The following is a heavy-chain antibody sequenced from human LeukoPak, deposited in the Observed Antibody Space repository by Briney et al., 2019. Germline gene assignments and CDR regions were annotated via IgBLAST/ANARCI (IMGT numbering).Heavy chain of an antibody. Sequence: GGSLRLSCAASGFTFSDYYMSWVRQAPGKGLEWVSVIYSGGSTYYADSVKGRFTISRDNSKNTLYLQMNSLRAEDTAVYYCARAYYDILTGYEPYYYYGMDVWGQGTTVTVSS. D-gene: IGHD3-9*01. V-gene: IGHV3-66*01. CDR2: IYSGGST. CDR1: GFTFSDYY. J-gene: IGHJ6*02. CDR3: ARAYYDILTGYEPYYYYGMDV.